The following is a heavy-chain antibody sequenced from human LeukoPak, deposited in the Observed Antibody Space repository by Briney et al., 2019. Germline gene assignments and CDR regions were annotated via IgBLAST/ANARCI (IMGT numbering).Heavy chain of an antibody. D-gene: IGHD3-3*01. CDR2: INWNGGSP. J-gene: IGHJ4*02. CDR1: GFTFDDYG. CDR3: ARDTFGSGALDY. Sequence: PGGSLRLSCAASGFTFDDYGMSWVRQGPGKGLEWVSGINWNGGSPGYGDSVKGRFTISRDNAKNSLYLQMNSLRAEDTSLYYCARDTFGSGALDYWGQGTLVTVSS. V-gene: IGHV3-20*04.